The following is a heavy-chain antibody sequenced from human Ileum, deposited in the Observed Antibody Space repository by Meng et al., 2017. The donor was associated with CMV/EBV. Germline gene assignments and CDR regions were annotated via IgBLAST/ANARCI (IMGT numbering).Heavy chain of an antibody. CDR1: GFTFNNYW. CDR3: TRVESGYYGYFDY. V-gene: IGHV3-74*01. CDR2: IKNDGSSI. D-gene: IGHD3-3*01. Sequence: ASGFTFNNYWVHWVRQAPGEGLVWVSRIKNDGSSISYADSVKGRFTISRDNAKNTLYLQMNTLRAEDTAVYYCTRVESGYYGYFDYWGQGTLVTVSS. J-gene: IGHJ4*02.